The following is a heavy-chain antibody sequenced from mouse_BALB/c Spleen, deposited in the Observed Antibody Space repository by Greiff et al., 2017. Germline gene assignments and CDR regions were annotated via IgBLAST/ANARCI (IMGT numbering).Heavy chain of an antibody. CDR3: AGQGPGSSYGAY. D-gene: IGHD1-1*01. CDR2: ISSGGGST. V-gene: IGHV5-12-1*01. CDR1: GFAFSSYD. Sequence: EVQVVESGGGLVKPGGSLKLSCAASGFAFSSYDMSWVRQTPEKRLEWVAYISSGGGSTYYPDTVKGRFTISRDNAKNTLYLQMSSLKSEDTAMYYCAGQGPGSSYGAYWGQGTLVTVSA. J-gene: IGHJ3*01.